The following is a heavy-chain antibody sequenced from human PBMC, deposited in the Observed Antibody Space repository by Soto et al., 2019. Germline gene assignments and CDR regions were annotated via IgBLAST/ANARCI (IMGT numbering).Heavy chain of an antibody. J-gene: IGHJ5*02. D-gene: IGHD3-3*01. CDR3: ARGGWRHMAS. Sequence: QVQLQESGPGLVKPSETLSLTCSVSGGSIGSYYWSWIRQPPGKGLEWIGYIYYSGSTNYNPSRKSRVTISVATSKNQFTLQLSSVTAADTAVYYCARGGWRHMASCGQGTLVTVSS. V-gene: IGHV4-59*08. CDR1: GGSIGSYY. CDR2: IYYSGST.